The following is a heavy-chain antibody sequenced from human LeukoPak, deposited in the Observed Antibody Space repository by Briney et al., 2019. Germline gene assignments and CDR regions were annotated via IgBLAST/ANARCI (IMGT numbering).Heavy chain of an antibody. J-gene: IGHJ6*03. CDR2: IYYTGST. V-gene: IGHV4-59*01. CDR3: ARASAVVAASFSGYYYYIDV. CDR1: GGSTNGYY. Sequence: SETLSLTCTVSGGSTNGYYWSWIRQSPGGGLESLGYIYYTGSTNYNPPLKSQVTMSVDTSRNQFFLRLSSVTAAETAVYYCARASAVVAASFSGYYYYIDVWGKGTTVTVSS. D-gene: IGHD2-15*01.